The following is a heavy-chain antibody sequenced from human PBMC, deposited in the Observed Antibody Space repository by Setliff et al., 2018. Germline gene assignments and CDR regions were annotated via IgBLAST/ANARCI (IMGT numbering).Heavy chain of an antibody. Sequence: SETLSLTCTASGGSISTDHYYWGWIRQPPGKGLEWIGSIDYTGNTWHNPSLKSRVTISVDAPDNQFSVRLSSVTAADTAVYYCARHKSNGSGSYPSLYMDVWGKGIMVTVSS. CDR2: IDYTGNT. V-gene: IGHV4-39*01. CDR1: GGSISTDHYY. D-gene: IGHD3-10*01. CDR3: ARHKSNGSGSYPSLYMDV. J-gene: IGHJ6*03.